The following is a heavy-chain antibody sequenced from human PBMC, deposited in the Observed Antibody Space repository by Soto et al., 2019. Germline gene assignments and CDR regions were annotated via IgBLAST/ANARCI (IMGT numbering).Heavy chain of an antibody. CDR1: GYTFTSYG. J-gene: IGHJ4*02. V-gene: IGHV1-18*01. D-gene: IGHD3-22*01. CDR3: ARFYDSSGYYADAFDY. CDR2: ISAYNGNT. Sequence: ASLKVSCKASGYTFTSYGISWVRQAPGQGLEWMGWISAYNGNTNYAQKLQGRVTMTTDTSTSTAYMELRSLRSDDTAVYYCARFYDSSGYYADAFDYWGQGTLVTVSS.